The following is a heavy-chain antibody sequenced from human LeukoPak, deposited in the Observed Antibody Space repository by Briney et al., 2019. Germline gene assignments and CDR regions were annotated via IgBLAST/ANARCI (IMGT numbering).Heavy chain of an antibody. CDR1: GFTFSNYA. CDR2: ISASGDFT. Sequence: GGSLRLSCAASGFTFSNYAMSWVRQAPGKGLEWVXAISASGDFTYYADSVKGRFTISRDNSRNTLYLQMNSLRAEDTAVFYCAKCTTGNAHYPIDYWGQGALVTVSS. V-gene: IGHV3-23*01. J-gene: IGHJ4*02. CDR3: AKCTTGNAHYPIDY. D-gene: IGHD4-17*01.